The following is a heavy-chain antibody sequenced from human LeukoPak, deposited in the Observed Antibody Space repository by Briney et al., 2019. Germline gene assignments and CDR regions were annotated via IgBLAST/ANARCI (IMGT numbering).Heavy chain of an antibody. CDR1: GFTFSSYW. J-gene: IGHJ4*02. V-gene: IGHV3-74*01. D-gene: IGHD6-19*01. Sequence: QSGGSLRLSCAASGFTFSSYWMHWVRQAPGKGLVWVSRINSDGSTISHADSVKGRFTISRGNAKNTLYLQMNSLRAEDTAVYYCAKVIGVAGGDFDYWGQGTLVTVSS. CDR3: AKVIGVAGGDFDY. CDR2: INSDGSTI.